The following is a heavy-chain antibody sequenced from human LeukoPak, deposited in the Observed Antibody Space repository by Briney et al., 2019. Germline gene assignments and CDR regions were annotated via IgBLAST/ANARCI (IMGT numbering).Heavy chain of an antibody. Sequence: SGGSLRLSCAASGFTFSDYWMNWVRQAPGKGLEWVAIISSGGSYKFYADSVKGRFTISRDNSKNTLYLEMKSLRPEDTAVYSCARDRPSTVFGVADYYYMDVWGKGTTVTVSS. CDR3: ARDRPSTVFGVADYYYMDV. D-gene: IGHD3-3*01. V-gene: IGHV3-30*03. J-gene: IGHJ6*03. CDR2: ISSGGSYK. CDR1: GFTFSDYW.